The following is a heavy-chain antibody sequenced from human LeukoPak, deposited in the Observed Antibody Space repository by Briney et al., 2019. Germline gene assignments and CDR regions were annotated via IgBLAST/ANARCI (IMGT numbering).Heavy chain of an antibody. J-gene: IGHJ4*02. CDR2: INPNSGGT. CDR3: ARVHFYDSSGYSLINP. D-gene: IGHD3-22*01. V-gene: IGHV1-2*02. CDR1: GYTFTDYY. Sequence: ASVKVSCKASGYTFTDYYMHWVRQAPGRGLEWMGWINPNSGGTNYAQKFQGRVTMTRDTSISTAYMELSRLKSDDTAVYYCARVHFYDSSGYSLINPWGQGTLVTVSS.